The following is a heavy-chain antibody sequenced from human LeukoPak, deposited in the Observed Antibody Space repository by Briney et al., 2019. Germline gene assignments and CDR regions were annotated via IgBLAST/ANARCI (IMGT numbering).Heavy chain of an antibody. CDR1: GYTFTSYD. V-gene: IGHV1-69*04. CDR2: IIPILGIA. Sequence: GASVKVSCKASGYTFTSYDISWVRQAPGQGLEWMGRIIPILGIANYAQKFQGRVTITADKSTSTAYMELSSLRSEDTAVYYCARDKRTYGSGSYYYFDYWGQGTLVTVSS. J-gene: IGHJ4*02. CDR3: ARDKRTYGSGSYYYFDY. D-gene: IGHD3-10*01.